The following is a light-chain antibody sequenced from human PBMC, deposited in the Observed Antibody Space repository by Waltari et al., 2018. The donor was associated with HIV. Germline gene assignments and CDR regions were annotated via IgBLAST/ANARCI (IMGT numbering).Light chain of an antibody. CDR3: QAWDTIREI. V-gene: IGLV3-1*01. J-gene: IGLJ2*01. CDR2: ADS. Sequence: FGLTQPPSVSVSPGQTATITCSGDHLSLKYTCWYQQRPGQSPVLVISADSARPSGVPERFSGSNSGNISTLTIKGAQLIDEADYYCQAWDTIREIFGGGTKLHVL. CDR1: HLSLKY.